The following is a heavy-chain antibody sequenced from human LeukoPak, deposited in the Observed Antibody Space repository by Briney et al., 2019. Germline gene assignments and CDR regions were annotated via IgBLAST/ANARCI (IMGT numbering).Heavy chain of an antibody. D-gene: IGHD2-8*01. V-gene: IGHV4-39*01. CDR1: GGSISSSSYY. Sequence: SETLSLTCTVSGGSISSSSYYWVWIRQPPGKGLEWIGSIYYSGSTYYNPSLKSRVTISVDTSKNQFSLKLSSVTAADTAVYYCARAGELMARNWFDPWGQGTLVTVSS. CDR2: IYYSGST. J-gene: IGHJ5*02. CDR3: ARAGELMARNWFDP.